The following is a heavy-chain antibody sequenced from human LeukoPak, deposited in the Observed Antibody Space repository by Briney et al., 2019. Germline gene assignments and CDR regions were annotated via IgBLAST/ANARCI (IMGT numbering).Heavy chain of an antibody. Sequence: GASVKVSCKASGYAFTDYYIHWVRQAPGQGLEWMGRIIPILGIANYAQKFQGRVTITADKSTSTAYMELSSLRSEDTAVYYCARGRIAAAGKQFDYWGQGTLVTVSS. J-gene: IGHJ4*02. CDR1: GYAFTDYY. V-gene: IGHV1-69*04. CDR2: IIPILGIA. D-gene: IGHD6-13*01. CDR3: ARGRIAAAGKQFDY.